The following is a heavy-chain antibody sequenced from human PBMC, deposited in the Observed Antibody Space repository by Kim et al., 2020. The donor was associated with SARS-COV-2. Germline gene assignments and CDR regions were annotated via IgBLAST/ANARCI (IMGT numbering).Heavy chain of an antibody. J-gene: IGHJ4*02. CDR2: VSYSGATK. CDR1: EFTFNSYA. CDR3: VKDHFSDFRSGVFAS. Sequence: GGSLRLSCAASEFTFNSYAMHWVRQAPGKGLEWVSVVSYSGATKYYADSVKGRFTISRDNSNNTLHLQMDSLRPEDTALYFCVKDHFSDFRSGVFASWGQGLLVTVSS. D-gene: IGHD3-3*01. V-gene: IGHV3-30*18.